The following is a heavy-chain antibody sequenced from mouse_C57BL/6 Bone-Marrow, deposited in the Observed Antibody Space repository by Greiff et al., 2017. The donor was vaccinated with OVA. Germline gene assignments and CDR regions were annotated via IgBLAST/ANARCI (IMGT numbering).Heavy chain of an antibody. V-gene: IGHV14-4*01. CDR3: TKDDLFLDY. J-gene: IGHJ2*01. CDR2: IDPENGDT. D-gene: IGHD2-3*01. CDR1: GFNIKDDY. Sequence: VQLQQSGAELVRPGASVKLSCTASGFNIKDDYMHWVKQRPEQGLEWIGWIDPENGDTEYASKFQGKATITADTSSNTAYLQLSSLTSEDTAVYYCTKDDLFLDYWGQGTTLTVSS.